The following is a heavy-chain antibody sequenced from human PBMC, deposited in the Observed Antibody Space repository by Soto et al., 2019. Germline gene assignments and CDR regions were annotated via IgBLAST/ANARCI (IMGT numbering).Heavy chain of an antibody. CDR2: IDPSDSYT. D-gene: IGHD3-10*01. CDR3: ASPYGSGSYYNYYYGMDV. J-gene: IGHJ6*02. V-gene: IGHV5-10-1*01. Sequence: PGESLKISCKGSGYSFTSYWISWVRQMPGKGLEWMGRIDPSDSYTNYSPSFQGHVTISADKSISTAYLKWSSLKASDTAMYYCASPYGSGSYYNYYYGMDVWGQGTTVTVSS. CDR1: GYSFTSYW.